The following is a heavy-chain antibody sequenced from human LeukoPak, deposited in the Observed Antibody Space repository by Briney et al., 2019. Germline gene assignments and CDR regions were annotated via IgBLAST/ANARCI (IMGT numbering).Heavy chain of an antibody. CDR1: GYTFTSYA. CDR2: ISAYNGNT. CDR3: ARAGGPLYYYDSSGYYPFDY. D-gene: IGHD3-22*01. Sequence: ASVKVSCKASGYTFTSYAMNWVRQAPGQGLEWMGWISAYNGNTNYAQKLQGRVTMTTDTFTSTAYMELRSLRSDDTAVYYCARAGGPLYYYDSSGYYPFDYWGQGTLVTVSS. V-gene: IGHV1-18*01. J-gene: IGHJ4*02.